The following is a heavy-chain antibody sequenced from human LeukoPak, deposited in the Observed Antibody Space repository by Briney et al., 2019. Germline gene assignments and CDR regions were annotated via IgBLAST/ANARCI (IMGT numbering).Heavy chain of an antibody. CDR2: ISSSGSTI. CDR3: ARDWWTAAGTGDYYYYYGMDV. CDR1: GFTFSNYA. J-gene: IGHJ6*02. V-gene: IGHV3-11*01. Sequence: GGSLRLSCAASGFTFSNYAMSWIRQAPGKGLEWVSYISSSGSTIYYADSVKGRFTISRDNAKNSLYLQMNSLRAEDTAVYYCARDWWTAAGTGDYYYYYGMDVWGQGTTVTVSS. D-gene: IGHD6-13*01.